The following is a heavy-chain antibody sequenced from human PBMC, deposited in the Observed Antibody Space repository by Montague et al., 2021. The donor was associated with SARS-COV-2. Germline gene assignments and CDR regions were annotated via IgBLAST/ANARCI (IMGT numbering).Heavy chain of an antibody. Sequence: SLRLSCAASGFTFSNYAMNWVRQAPGKGLEWVSVISPSGDHTHYADSLRGRFVISRDNSKSMVYLQVNILRADDTAVYYCVQGTTVINAAYFEQWGQGTLVTVSS. CDR2: ISPSGDHT. CDR1: GFTFSNYA. V-gene: IGHV3-23*01. CDR3: VQGTTVINAAYFEQ. D-gene: IGHD4-23*01. J-gene: IGHJ4*02.